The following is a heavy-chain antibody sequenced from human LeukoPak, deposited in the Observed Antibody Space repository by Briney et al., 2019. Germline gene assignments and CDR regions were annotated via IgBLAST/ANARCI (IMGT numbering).Heavy chain of an antibody. CDR1: GGSFSGYY. J-gene: IGHJ4*02. CDR3: ARGRGSSSWYRGVFFDY. CDR2: INHSGST. V-gene: IGHV4-34*01. Sequence: SETLSLTCAVYGGSFSGYYWSWIRQPPGKGLEWIGEINHSGSTNYNPSLKSRVTISVDTSKNQFSLKLRSVTAADTAVYYCARGRGSSSWYRGVFFDYWGQGTLVTVSS. D-gene: IGHD6-13*01.